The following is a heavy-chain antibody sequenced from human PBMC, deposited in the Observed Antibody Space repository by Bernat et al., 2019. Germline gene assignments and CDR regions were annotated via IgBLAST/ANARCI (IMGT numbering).Heavy chain of an antibody. V-gene: IGHV1-8*01. Sequence: QVQLVQSGAEVKKPVASVKVSCKTSGYTFISYDINWVRQATGQGPEWMGWMNPNSGNTGYAQKFQGRVTMTRNTSISTVYMELSSLRSEDTAVYYCARGKTSRQNRPFDIWGQGTTVTVSS. CDR3: ARGKTSRQNRPFDI. D-gene: IGHD1-14*01. CDR1: GYTFISYD. J-gene: IGHJ3*02. CDR2: MNPNSGNT.